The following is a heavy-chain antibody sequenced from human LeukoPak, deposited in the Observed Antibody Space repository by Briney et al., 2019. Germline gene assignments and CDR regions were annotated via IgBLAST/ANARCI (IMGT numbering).Heavy chain of an antibody. Sequence: ASVKVSCKASGYTFTSYYMHWVRQAPGQGLEWMGWINPYNGNTNFAPKVQGRVTMTTDTSTSTAYMELRSLRSDDTAVYYCARGFDSSGYYVPFDYWGQGTLVTVSS. V-gene: IGHV1-18*04. D-gene: IGHD3-22*01. J-gene: IGHJ4*02. CDR1: GYTFTSYY. CDR2: INPYNGNT. CDR3: ARGFDSSGYYVPFDY.